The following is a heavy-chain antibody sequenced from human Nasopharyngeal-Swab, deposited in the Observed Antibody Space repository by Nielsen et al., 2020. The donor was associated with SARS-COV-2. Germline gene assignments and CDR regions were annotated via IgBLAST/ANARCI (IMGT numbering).Heavy chain of an antibody. V-gene: IGHV4-39*07. D-gene: IGHD2/OR15-2a*01. J-gene: IGHJ1*01. CDR1: GGSISSGDYY. Sequence: SETLSLTCTVSGGSISSGDYYWSWIRQPPGKGLEWIGSIYYSGSTYYNPSLRSRVTISVDTSKNQFSLKLSSVTAADTAVYYCARGLWGVFQHWGQGTLVTVSS. CDR3: ARGLWGVFQH. CDR2: IYYSGST.